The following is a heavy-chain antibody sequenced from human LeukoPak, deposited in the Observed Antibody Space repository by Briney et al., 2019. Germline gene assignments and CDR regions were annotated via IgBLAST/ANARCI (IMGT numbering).Heavy chain of an antibody. CDR2: IGSDGTYK. CDR1: GFTFSAYG. CDR3: ARDPGTGASAGTFDY. V-gene: IGHV3-30*02. D-gene: IGHD6-13*01. Sequence: PGGSLRLSCAASGFTFSAYGMHWVRQAPGKGLEWVAFIGSDGTYKYYVDSVKGRFTISRDNSKNTLYLQMNSLRAEDTSLYYCARDPGTGASAGTFDYWDQGTLVTVSS. J-gene: IGHJ4*02.